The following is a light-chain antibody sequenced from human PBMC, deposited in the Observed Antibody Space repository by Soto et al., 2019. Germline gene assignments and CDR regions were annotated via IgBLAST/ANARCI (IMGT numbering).Light chain of an antibody. CDR1: SSDVGSYNL. V-gene: IGLV2-23*01. J-gene: IGLJ1*01. CDR3: CSYAGSYV. CDR2: EGS. Sequence: QSALTQPASVSGSPGKSITISCTGTSSDVGSYNLVSWYQQHPGKAPKLMIYEGSKRPSGVSNRFSGSKSGNTASLTISGLQAEDEADYYCCSYAGSYVLGTGTKLTVL.